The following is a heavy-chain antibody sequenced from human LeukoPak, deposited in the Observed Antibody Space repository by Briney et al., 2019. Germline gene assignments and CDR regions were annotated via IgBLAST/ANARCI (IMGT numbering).Heavy chain of an antibody. V-gene: IGHV3-20*04. CDR1: GFTFSSYG. CDR2: INWNGGST. J-gene: IGHJ4*02. CDR3: ARGRETYNFDY. Sequence: GGSLRLSCAASGFTFSSYGMSWVRQAPGKGLEWVSGINWNGGSTGYADSVKGRFTISRDNYINTLYLQMNSLRPEDMATFYCARGRETYNFDYWGQGTLVTVSS. D-gene: IGHD5-18*01.